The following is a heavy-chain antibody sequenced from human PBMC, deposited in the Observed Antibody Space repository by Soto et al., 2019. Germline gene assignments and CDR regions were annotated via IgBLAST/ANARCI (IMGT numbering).Heavy chain of an antibody. D-gene: IGHD6-19*01. V-gene: IGHV4-31*03. Sequence: QVQLQESGPGLVKPSQTLSLTCTVSGGSISSGGYYWSWIRQHPGKGLEWTGYSYYSGRTYYNPSPKSRVTIAVDTSKNQFSLKLSCVTDAHTPVYYWTRSVFPWSQGTLVTVSS. J-gene: IGHJ5*02. CDR3: TRSVFP. CDR1: GGSISSGGYY. CDR2: SYYSGRT.